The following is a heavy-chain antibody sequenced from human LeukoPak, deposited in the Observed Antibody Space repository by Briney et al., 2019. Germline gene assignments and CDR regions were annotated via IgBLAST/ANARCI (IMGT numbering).Heavy chain of an antibody. CDR1: GFTFNNYA. J-gene: IGHJ6*03. CDR3: AKNRGGTYKYYMDV. CDR2: VSGSGGAT. D-gene: IGHD1-1*01. V-gene: IGHV3-23*01. Sequence: GGSLRLSCAASGFTFNNYAMSWVRQAPGRGLECLSYVSGSGGATYYAASVKGRFTISRDNSKNTVYLQMGSLRAEDTAVYYCAKNRGGTYKYYMDVWGNGTTVTVSS.